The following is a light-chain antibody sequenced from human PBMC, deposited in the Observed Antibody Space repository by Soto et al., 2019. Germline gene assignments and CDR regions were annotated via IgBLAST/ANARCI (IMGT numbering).Light chain of an antibody. Sequence: DIQMTQSPSSLSASVGDTVTITCRASQTINSYLNWYQQKPGQAPKVLIYVASSLQSGVPSRFSGRGSGTDFTLTISSLEPEDFATYYCQQSYNIPLTFGPGTKVDFK. CDR3: QQSYNIPLT. J-gene: IGKJ3*01. CDR2: VAS. CDR1: QTINSY. V-gene: IGKV1-39*01.